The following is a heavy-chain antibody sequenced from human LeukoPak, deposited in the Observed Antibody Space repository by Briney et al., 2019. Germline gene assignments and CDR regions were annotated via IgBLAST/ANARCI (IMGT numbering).Heavy chain of an antibody. CDR2: IRSKAYGGTT. J-gene: IGHJ1*01. CDR3: TRAYCGGDCYFQH. D-gene: IGHD2-21*02. V-gene: IGHV3-49*04. Sequence: PGGSLRLSCTASGFSIGDYGMSWVRQAPGKGLEWVVFIRSKAYGGTTEYAASVKGRFTISRDDSKSIAYLQMNSLKTEDTAVYYCTRAYCGGDCYFQHWGQGTLVTVSS. CDR1: GFSIGDYG.